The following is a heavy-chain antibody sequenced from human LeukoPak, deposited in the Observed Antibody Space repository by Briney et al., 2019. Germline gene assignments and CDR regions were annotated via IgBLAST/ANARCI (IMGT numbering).Heavy chain of an antibody. J-gene: IGHJ4*02. CDR1: RGSISSYY. D-gene: IGHD6-19*01. CDR3: ASSPLISSGWLGHDY. V-gene: IGHV4-59*01. CDR2: VYDSGSTRST. Sequence: SKTLSLTCSVSRGSISSYYWSWIRQPPGKGLEWIGYVYDSGSTRSTNYNPSLNSRVTISVDTSKNQFSLKLNSVTAADTAVYYCASSPLISSGWLGHDYWGQGILVTVSS.